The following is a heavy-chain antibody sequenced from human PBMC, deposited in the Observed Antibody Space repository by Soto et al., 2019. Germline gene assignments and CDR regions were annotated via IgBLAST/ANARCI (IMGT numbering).Heavy chain of an antibody. CDR2: ISDDGSNK. V-gene: IGHV3-30*18. J-gene: IGHJ6*02. CDR1: GFTFSNYG. Sequence: PGGSLRLSCAASGFTFSNYGMHWVRQAPGKGLEWVAFISDDGSNKYYADSMKGRFTMSRDNSKSTLYLQMSSLRVEDTAVYYCTKRRNVLRFLEWSSGIEVWGQGPRVT. D-gene: IGHD3-3*01. CDR3: TKRRNVLRFLEWSSGIEV.